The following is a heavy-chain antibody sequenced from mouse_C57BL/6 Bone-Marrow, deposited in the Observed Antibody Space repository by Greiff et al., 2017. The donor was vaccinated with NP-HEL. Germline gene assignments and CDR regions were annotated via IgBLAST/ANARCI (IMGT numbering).Heavy chain of an antibody. CDR1: GYTFTSYW. CDR3: ANLFAD. J-gene: IGHJ3*01. Sequence: QVQLQQPGAELVTPGASVKLSCKASGYTFTSYWMHWVKQRPGRGLEWIGRIDPNSGCTTYNETFQSKATLTVDKPSSTAYMQLSSLTSEDSAVYYCANLFADWGQGTLVTVSA. CDR2: IDPNSGCT. V-gene: IGHV1-72*01.